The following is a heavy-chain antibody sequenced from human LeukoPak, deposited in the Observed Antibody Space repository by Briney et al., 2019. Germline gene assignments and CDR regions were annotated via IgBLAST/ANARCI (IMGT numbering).Heavy chain of an antibody. J-gene: IGHJ6*04. CDR1: GFTFSNCD. CDR3: VVPAAANYYYGMDV. Sequence: GGSLRLSCAASGFTFSNCDMIWLHQSPGKGLEWVSGVIWSGSRTHYAVSVKGRSIISRDNSRNTLYLQTNSLRAEDTAVPVRVVPAAANYYYGMDVWGKGTTVTVSS. CDR2: VIWSGSRT. V-gene: IGHV3-35*01. D-gene: IGHD2-2*01.